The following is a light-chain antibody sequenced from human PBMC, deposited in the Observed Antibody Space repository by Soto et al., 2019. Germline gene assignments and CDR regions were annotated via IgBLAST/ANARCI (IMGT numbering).Light chain of an antibody. CDR3: QEYKTYWP. CDR2: DAS. V-gene: IGKV1-5*01. J-gene: IGKJ1*01. Sequence: PSILSSSGGDRVNSPCGASQSSSSWLAWYQQKPGKAPKLLIYDASTLEDGVPSRFSGSGSGTEFTLTTSSLQPDDFATYYCQEYKTYWPFGQGTKVDIK. CDR1: QSSSSW.